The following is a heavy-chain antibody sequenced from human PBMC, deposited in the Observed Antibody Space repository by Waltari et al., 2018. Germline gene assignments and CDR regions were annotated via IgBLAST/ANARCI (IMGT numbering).Heavy chain of an antibody. CDR1: GGTFSSYA. J-gene: IGHJ2*01. Sequence: QVQLVQSGAEVKKPGSSVNVSCKASGGTFSSYAISCVRQAPGQGLEWMGGIIPIVGTASDAQKFQGRVTITADESRSTAYMEMSSLRSEDTAVYYCARFIALLPPRKDWYVDLWGRGTLVTVSS. CDR3: ARFIALLPPRKDWYVDL. CDR2: IIPIVGTA. V-gene: IGHV1-69*01. D-gene: IGHD3-22*01.